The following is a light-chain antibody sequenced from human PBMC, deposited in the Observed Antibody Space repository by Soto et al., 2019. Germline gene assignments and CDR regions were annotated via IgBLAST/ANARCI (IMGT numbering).Light chain of an antibody. CDR2: DVS. CDR1: QSISNW. J-gene: IGKJ1*01. V-gene: IGKV1-5*01. CDR3: QQYNNYSPT. Sequence: DIQMTQSPSTLSASVGDRVTITCRASQSISNWLAWYQQKPGKAPTLLIYDVSRLESGVPSRFSGSGSGTEFTLTISSLQPDDFATYYCQQYNNYSPTFGQGTKVDIK.